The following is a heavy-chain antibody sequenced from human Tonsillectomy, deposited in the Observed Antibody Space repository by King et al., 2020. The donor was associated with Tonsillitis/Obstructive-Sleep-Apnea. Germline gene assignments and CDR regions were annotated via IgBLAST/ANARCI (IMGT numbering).Heavy chain of an antibody. CDR3: ARGSRVGATTPSYYFDY. Sequence: AQLVQSVAEVKKPGASVKVSCKSSGYTFTSYYMHWVRQAPGQGLECRGIINPSGGSTSYEQKFQVRVTMPRDTSTSTVYMELSSLRSEDTAVYYCARGSRVGATTPSYYFDYWGQGTLVTVSS. CDR2: INPSGGST. J-gene: IGHJ4*02. V-gene: IGHV1-46*01. D-gene: IGHD1-26*01. CDR1: GYTFTSYY.